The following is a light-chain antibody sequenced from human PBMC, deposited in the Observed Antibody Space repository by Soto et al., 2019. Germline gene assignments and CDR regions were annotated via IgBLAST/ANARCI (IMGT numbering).Light chain of an antibody. CDR2: DAS. Sequence: DIQMTQSPSTLSASVGDRVTITCRASQSISSWSAWYPQKPGKAHKLLIYDASSLESGVPSRVSGSGSGTEFTLTISILQADDFATYYCQRYNSYPWTFGQGPKVEIK. J-gene: IGKJ1*01. CDR3: QRYNSYPWT. CDR1: QSISSW. V-gene: IGKV1-5*01.